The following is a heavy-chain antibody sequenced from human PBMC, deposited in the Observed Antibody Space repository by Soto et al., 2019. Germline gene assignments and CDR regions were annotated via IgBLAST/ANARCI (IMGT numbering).Heavy chain of an antibody. V-gene: IGHV3-23*01. D-gene: IGHD2-15*01. CDR1: GFTFSSYA. J-gene: IGHJ4*02. CDR2: ISGSGGST. Sequence: GGSLRLSCAASGFTFSSYAMSWVRQAPGKGLEWVSAISGSGGSTYYADSVKGRFTISRDNSKNTLYLQMNSLRAEDTAVYYCAKDNCSGGSCYSDYWGQGTLVTVSS. CDR3: AKDNCSGGSCYSDY.